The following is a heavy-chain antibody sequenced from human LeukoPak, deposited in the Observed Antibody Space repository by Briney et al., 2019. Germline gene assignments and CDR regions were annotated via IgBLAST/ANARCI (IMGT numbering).Heavy chain of an antibody. CDR1: GFTFDDYA. J-gene: IGHJ4*02. CDR3: AKTAVAGTLVDPHDY. V-gene: IGHV3-43*02. Sequence: GGSLRLSCAASGFTFDDYAMHWVRQAPGKGLEWVSLISGDGGSTYYADSVKGRFTISRDNSKNSLYLQMNSLRTEDTALYYCAKTAVAGTLVDPHDYWGQGTLVTVSS. CDR2: ISGDGGST. D-gene: IGHD6-19*01.